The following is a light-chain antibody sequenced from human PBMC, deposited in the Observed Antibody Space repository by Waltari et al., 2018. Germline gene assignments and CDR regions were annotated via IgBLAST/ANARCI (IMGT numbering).Light chain of an antibody. J-gene: IGLJ2*01. V-gene: IGLV2-14*01. CDR2: DVS. CDR3: SSYTSSSNVVL. Sequence: QSALTPPASVSGSPGQSITISCTGTSSDVGGYNYVSWYQQHPGKAPKLMIYDVSKLPSGVSNRFSGSKSGNTASLTISGLQAEDEADYYCSSYTSSSNVVLFGGGTKLTVL. CDR1: SSDVGGYNY.